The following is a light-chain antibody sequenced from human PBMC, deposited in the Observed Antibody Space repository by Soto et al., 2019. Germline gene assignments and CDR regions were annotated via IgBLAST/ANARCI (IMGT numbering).Light chain of an antibody. V-gene: IGLV2-8*01. J-gene: IGLJ1*01. CDR1: SSEFGGYNY. CDR2: EVS. CDR3: SSYSGTNYHYV. Sequence: QSVLTQPPSASGSFGQSVTISCTGTSSEFGGYNYVSWYQQHPGKALKLMIYEVSERPSGVPDRFSGSKSGNTASLTVSGLQADDEADYYCSSYSGTNYHYVFGTGTKVTVL.